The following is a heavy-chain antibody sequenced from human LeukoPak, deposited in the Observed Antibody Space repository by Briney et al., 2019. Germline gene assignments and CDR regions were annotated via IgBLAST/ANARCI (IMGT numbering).Heavy chain of an antibody. CDR2: IIPIFGTA. J-gene: IGHJ6*03. CDR1: GGTFSSYA. D-gene: IGHD6-6*01. Sequence: ASVTVSCKASGGTFSSYAISWVRQAPGQGLEWMGGIIPIFGTANYAQKFQGRVTITTDESTSTAYMELSSLRSEDTAVYYCARGVRQYSSSSDYYYYYMDVWGKGTTVTVSS. V-gene: IGHV1-69*05. CDR3: ARGVRQYSSSSDYYYYYMDV.